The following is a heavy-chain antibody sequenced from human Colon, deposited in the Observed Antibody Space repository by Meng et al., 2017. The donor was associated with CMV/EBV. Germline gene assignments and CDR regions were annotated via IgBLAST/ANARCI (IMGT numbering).Heavy chain of an antibody. CDR3: AKGRFFDH. CDR1: GFIFGDYD. Sequence: LSLSCAASGFIFGDYDMNWVRQAPGKGLEWVSSISAISSSSDYISYADSVKGRFTISRDNAKTSLFLQLDSLRAEDTAVYYCAKGRFFDHWGQGTLVTVSS. V-gene: IGHV3-21*01. J-gene: IGHJ4*02. D-gene: IGHD5-24*01. CDR2: ISAISSSSDYI.